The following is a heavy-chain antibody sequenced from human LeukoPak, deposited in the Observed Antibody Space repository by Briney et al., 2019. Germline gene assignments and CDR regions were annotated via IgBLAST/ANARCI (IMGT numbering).Heavy chain of an antibody. CDR3: ASLVGESGPPDY. J-gene: IGHJ4*02. CDR2: IYHSGST. CDR1: GVSISSSNW. V-gene: IGHV4-4*02. D-gene: IGHD2-8*02. Sequence: PSETLSLTCAVSGVSISSSNWWSWVRQPPGKGLEWIGEIYHSGSTNYNPSLKSRVTISVDKSKNQFSLKLSSVTAADTAVYYCASLVGESGPPDYWGQGTLVTVSS.